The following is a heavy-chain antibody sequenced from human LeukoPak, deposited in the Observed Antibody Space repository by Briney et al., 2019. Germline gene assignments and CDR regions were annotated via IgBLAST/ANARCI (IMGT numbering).Heavy chain of an antibody. CDR1: GYSFTTYW. V-gene: IGHV5-51*01. D-gene: IGHD4-17*01. Sequence: GESLKISCKGSGYSFTTYWIGWVRQMPGKGLEWMGIIYPGDSDTRYSPSFQGQVTISADKSISTAYLQWSSLKASDTAMYYCARGDYGDFRVFYTLFDYWGQGTLVTVSS. J-gene: IGHJ4*02. CDR3: ARGDYGDFRVFYTLFDY. CDR2: IYPGDSDT.